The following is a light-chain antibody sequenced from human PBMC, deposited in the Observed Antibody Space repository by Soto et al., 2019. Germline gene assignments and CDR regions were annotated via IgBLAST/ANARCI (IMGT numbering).Light chain of an antibody. CDR1: QGISSS. CDR2: AAS. Sequence: IQLTQSPSSLSASVGDRVTITCRAGQGISSSLAWYQQKPGKAPNLLISAASTFQTGVPSRFSGSGSGTDFALTISSLQPEDFATYFCQQIDSYPRTFRQCTKVDIK. J-gene: IGKJ1*01. V-gene: IGKV1-9*01. CDR3: QQIDSYPRT.